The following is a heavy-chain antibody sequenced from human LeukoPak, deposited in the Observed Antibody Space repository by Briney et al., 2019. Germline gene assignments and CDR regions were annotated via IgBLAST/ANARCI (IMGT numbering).Heavy chain of an antibody. J-gene: IGHJ5*02. D-gene: IGHD3-3*01. CDR3: ARGIGSQLRSGWFDP. CDR2: IYSGGNT. V-gene: IGHV3-66*01. Sequence: GGSLRLSCAASGFTVSSNYMSWVRQAPGKGLEWLSVIYSGGNTYYADSVEGRFTISRDNSKNTLYLQMNSLRAEDTAVYYCARGIGSQLRSGWFDPWGQGTLVTVSS. CDR1: GFTVSSNY.